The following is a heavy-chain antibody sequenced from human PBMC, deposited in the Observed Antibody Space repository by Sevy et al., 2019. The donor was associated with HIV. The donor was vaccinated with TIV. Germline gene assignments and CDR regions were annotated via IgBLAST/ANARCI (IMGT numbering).Heavy chain of an antibody. CDR3: VNFRGMVTSNYYMDV. D-gene: IGHD2-21*02. Sequence: GGSLRLSCAASGFTFSSYAMSWVRQAPGRGLEWVSAIGGSGGRTYYADSVKGRFTISRDNSKNTLFLQMDSLAADDTTVYYCVNFRGMVTSNYYMDVWGNRTTVTVSS. V-gene: IGHV3-23*01. CDR2: IGGSGGRT. CDR1: GFTFSSYA. J-gene: IGHJ6*03.